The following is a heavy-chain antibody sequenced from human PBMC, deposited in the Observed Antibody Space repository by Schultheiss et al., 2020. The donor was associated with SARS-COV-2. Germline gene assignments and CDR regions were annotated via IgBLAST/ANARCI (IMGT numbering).Heavy chain of an antibody. V-gene: IGHV1-2*02. Sequence: ASVKVSCKASGYTFTGYYMHWVRQAPGQGLEWMGWINPNSGGTNYAQKFRGRVTMTRDTSISTAYMELSRLRSDDTAVYYCARAEGSSGWYGDYYGMDVWGQGTTVTVSS. CDR1: GYTFTGYY. D-gene: IGHD6-19*01. J-gene: IGHJ6*02. CDR2: INPNSGGT. CDR3: ARAEGSSGWYGDYYGMDV.